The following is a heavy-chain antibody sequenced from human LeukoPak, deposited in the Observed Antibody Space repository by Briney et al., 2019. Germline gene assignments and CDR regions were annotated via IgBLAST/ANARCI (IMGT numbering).Heavy chain of an antibody. J-gene: IGHJ4*02. V-gene: IGHV4-61*02. CDR3: ARLGVLKDY. D-gene: IGHD2-8*01. CDR1: GGSISSGSYY. CDR2: IYTSGST. Sequence: PSQTLSLTCTVSGGSISSGSYYWSWIRQPAGKGLEWIGRIYTSGSTNYNPSLKSRVTISVDTSKNQFSLKLSSVTAADTAVYYCARLGVLKDYWGQGTLVTVSS.